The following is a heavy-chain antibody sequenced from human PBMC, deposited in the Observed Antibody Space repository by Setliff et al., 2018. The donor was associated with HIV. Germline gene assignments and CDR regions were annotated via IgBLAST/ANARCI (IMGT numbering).Heavy chain of an antibody. Sequence: GGSLRLSCEASGFSVTDTYMGWVRQAPGKGLEWVTLMYKGGKTYYADFVKGRFTIARGDSKNTVSLQMTNLGTGDTAMYYCAKGGYGGAYYVAGYWGQGTLVTVSS. CDR2: MYKGGKT. V-gene: IGHV3-66*02. J-gene: IGHJ4*02. CDR1: GFSVTDTY. D-gene: IGHD5-18*01. CDR3: AKGGYGGAYYVAGY.